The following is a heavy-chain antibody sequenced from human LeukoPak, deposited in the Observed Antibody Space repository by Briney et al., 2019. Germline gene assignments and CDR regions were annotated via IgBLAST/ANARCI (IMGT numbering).Heavy chain of an antibody. J-gene: IGHJ5*02. Sequence: SETLSLTCTVSGGSISSDYWSWIRQPAGKGLEWIGRIYTSGSTNYNPSLKSRVTMSVDTSKHQFSLTLSYVTAADTAVYYCARWGELDWFDPWGQGTLVTVSS. CDR2: IYTSGST. V-gene: IGHV4-4*07. D-gene: IGHD1-26*01. CDR3: ARWGELDWFDP. CDR1: GGSISSDY.